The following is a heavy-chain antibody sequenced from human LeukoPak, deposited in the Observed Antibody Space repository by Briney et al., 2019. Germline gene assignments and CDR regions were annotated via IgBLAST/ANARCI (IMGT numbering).Heavy chain of an antibody. J-gene: IGHJ4*02. CDR1: GDSVSSKSAA. CDR2: TYYRSKWSS. Sequence: SQTLSLTCAISGDSVSSKSAAWNWIRQSPSRGLEWLGRTYYRSKWSSGYAESVKSRLTVSPDTSKNQFSLQLRSVTPEDTAVYYCARALRLGWTGVDYWGQGTLVTVSS. D-gene: IGHD6-19*01. V-gene: IGHV6-1*01. CDR3: ARALRLGWTGVDY.